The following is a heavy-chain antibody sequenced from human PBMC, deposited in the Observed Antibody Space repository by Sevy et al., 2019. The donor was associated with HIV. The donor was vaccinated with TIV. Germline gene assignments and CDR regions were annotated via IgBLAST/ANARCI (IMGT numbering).Heavy chain of an antibody. CDR2: MNPNTGET. V-gene: IGHV1-8*01. CDR1: GYTFTALD. CDR3: ARGIAAGVDY. D-gene: IGHD6-13*01. Sequence: ASVKVSCKASGYTFTALDINWVRQATGQGLEWMGWMNPNTGETDYSQRFQGRVTMTMDTSISTAYMELNGLSSDDTAIYYCARGIAAGVDYWGQGTQVTVSS. J-gene: IGHJ4*02.